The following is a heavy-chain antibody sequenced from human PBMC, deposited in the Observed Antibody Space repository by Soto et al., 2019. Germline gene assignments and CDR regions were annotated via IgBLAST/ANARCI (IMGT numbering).Heavy chain of an antibody. V-gene: IGHV4-31*03. J-gene: IGHJ6*02. CDR3: ARGKTIFGVVSYGMDV. D-gene: IGHD3-3*01. CDR2: IYYSGGT. CDR1: GGSISSGGYY. Sequence: NPSETLSLTCTVSGGSISSGGYYWSWIRQHPGKGLEWIGYIYYSGGTYYNPSLKSRVTISVDTSKNQFSLKLSSVTAADTAVYYCARGKTIFGVVSYGMDVWGQGTTVTVSS.